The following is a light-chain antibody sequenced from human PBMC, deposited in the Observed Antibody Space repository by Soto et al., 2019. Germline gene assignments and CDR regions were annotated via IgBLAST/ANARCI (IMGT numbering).Light chain of an antibody. CDR1: QSVSSRD. Sequence: EIVLTQSPGTLSLSPGERATLSCRASQSVSSRDLAWYQQKPGQAPRLLIYATSSRAAGIPDRFSGSGSGTDCTLTISRLEPEDFAVYYCQQYDNSPGYTFGQGTKLEIK. V-gene: IGKV3-20*01. J-gene: IGKJ2*01. CDR3: QQYDNSPGYT. CDR2: ATS.